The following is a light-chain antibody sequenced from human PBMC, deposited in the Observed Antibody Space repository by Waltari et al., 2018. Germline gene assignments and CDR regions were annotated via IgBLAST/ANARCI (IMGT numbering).Light chain of an antibody. Sequence: QSVLTQPPSVSGAPGQRVTLPCTGSSSHIGAGYSVHWYRQVLGTAPKLRIYGNTNRPSGVPDRFSGSKSDTSASLAITGLQAEDEADYYCQSYDNRLSVVVFGGGTKLTVL. J-gene: IGLJ3*02. CDR2: GNT. V-gene: IGLV1-40*01. CDR3: QSYDNRLSVVV. CDR1: SSHIGAGYS.